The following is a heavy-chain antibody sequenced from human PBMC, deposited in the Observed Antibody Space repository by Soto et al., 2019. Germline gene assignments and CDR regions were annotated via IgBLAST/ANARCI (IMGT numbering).Heavy chain of an antibody. CDR3: ARARLRIDFWSGYSIYFDY. CDR2: INHSGST. D-gene: IGHD3-3*01. J-gene: IGHJ4*02. V-gene: IGHV4-34*01. Sequence: PSETLSLTCAVYGGSFSGYYWSWIRQPPGKGLEWIGEINHSGSTNYNPSLKSRVTISVDTSKNQFSLKLSSVTAADTAVYYCARARLRIDFWSGYSIYFDYWGEATLVTVSS. CDR1: GGSFSGYY.